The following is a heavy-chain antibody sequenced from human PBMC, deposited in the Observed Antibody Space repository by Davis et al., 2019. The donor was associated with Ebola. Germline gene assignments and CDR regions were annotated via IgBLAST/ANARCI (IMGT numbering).Heavy chain of an antibody. D-gene: IGHD6-6*01. V-gene: IGHV1-2*02. CDR3: ARGGVERIASRWWFDP. Sequence: ASVKVSCKASGYTLIGHYIHWVRQAPGHGLEWLGWINPNHGDRNHAQKFQGRVSLTRDTTSRTAYMELSRLTSDDTAVYYCARGGVERIASRWWFDPWGQGTLVTVSP. CDR2: INPNHGDR. J-gene: IGHJ5*02. CDR1: GYTLIGHY.